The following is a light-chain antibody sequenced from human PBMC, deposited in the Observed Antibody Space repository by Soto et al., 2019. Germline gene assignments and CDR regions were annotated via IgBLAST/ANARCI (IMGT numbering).Light chain of an antibody. Sequence: ETVMTQSPATLSVSPGERATLSCRASQNVNSNLAWYQQKPGQAPRLLIYAASTRAAGIPARFRGSGSGTEFILIIRSLQSEDFAVYYCQHYDNWPPWTFGQGTKVEIK. V-gene: IGKV3-15*01. CDR2: AAS. CDR1: QNVNSN. CDR3: QHYDNWPPWT. J-gene: IGKJ1*01.